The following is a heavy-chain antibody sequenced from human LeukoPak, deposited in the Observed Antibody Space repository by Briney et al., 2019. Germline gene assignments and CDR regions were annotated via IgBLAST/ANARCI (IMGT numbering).Heavy chain of an antibody. D-gene: IGHD1-26*01. CDR1: GGSISSYY. V-gene: IGHV4-59*01. CDR2: IYYSGST. Sequence: SETLSLTCTVSGGSISSYYWSWIRQPPGKGLEWIGYIYYSGSTNYNPSLKSRVTISVDTSKNQFSLKLSSVTAADTAVYYCARGIRVGPCASYYYMDVWGKATTVTVSS. CDR3: ARGIRVGPCASYYYMDV. J-gene: IGHJ6*03.